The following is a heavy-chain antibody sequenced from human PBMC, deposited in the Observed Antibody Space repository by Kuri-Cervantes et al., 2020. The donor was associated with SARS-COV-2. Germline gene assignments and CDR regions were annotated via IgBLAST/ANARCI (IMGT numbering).Heavy chain of an antibody. CDR1: GFTFSSYG. CDR2: IRYDGSNK. J-gene: IGHJ6*03. CDR3: AKEGEIFGVVIHYCYYYMDV. V-gene: IGHV3-30*02. D-gene: IGHD3-3*01. Sequence: RGSLRLSCAASGFTFSSYGMHWVRQAPGKGLERVAFIRYDGSNKYYADSVKGRFTISRDNSKNTLYLQMNSLRAEDTAVYYCAKEGEIFGVVIHYCYYYMDVWGKGTTVTVSS.